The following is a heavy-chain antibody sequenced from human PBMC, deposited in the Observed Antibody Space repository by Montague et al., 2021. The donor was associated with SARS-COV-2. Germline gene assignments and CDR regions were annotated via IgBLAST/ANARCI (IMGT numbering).Heavy chain of an antibody. D-gene: IGHD2/OR15-2a*01. CDR3: TRNMAY. Sequence: SETLSLTCTVSSGSLSNYYWSWIRQSPDKGLEWIGYMYETGNMIYNPSPRSRVSISADTSKSQFSLRLTSVTAADSARYYCTRNMAYWGQGVLVTVSS. CDR2: MYETGNM. V-gene: IGHV4-4*09. CDR1: SGSLSNYY. J-gene: IGHJ4*02.